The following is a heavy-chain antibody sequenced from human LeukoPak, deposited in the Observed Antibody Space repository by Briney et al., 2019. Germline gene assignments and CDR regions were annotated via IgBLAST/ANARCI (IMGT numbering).Heavy chain of an antibody. V-gene: IGHV4-61*02. Sequence: PSETLSLTCSVSGGSISSFTTNYWGWIRQPAGKGLEWIGRIYTSGRTKYNPSLKSRVTISVDTSKNQFSLRLSSVTAADTAVYYCARDIAAAGRRFDPWGQGTLVTVSS. CDR2: IYTSGRT. D-gene: IGHD6-13*01. CDR3: ARDIAAAGRRFDP. J-gene: IGHJ5*02. CDR1: GGSISSFTTNY.